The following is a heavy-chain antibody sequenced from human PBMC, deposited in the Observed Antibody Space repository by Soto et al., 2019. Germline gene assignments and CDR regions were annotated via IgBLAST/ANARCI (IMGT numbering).Heavy chain of an antibody. CDR2: ISYDGSNK. J-gene: IGHJ4*02. CDR3: AKDQRKWELSFDY. D-gene: IGHD1-26*01. Sequence: QVQLVESGGGVVQPGRSLRLSCAASGFTFSSYGMHWVRQAPGKGLEWVAVISYDGSNKYYADSVKGRFTIPRDNSKNTLYLQMNSLRAEDTAVYYCAKDQRKWELSFDYWGQGTLVTVSS. V-gene: IGHV3-30*18. CDR1: GFTFSSYG.